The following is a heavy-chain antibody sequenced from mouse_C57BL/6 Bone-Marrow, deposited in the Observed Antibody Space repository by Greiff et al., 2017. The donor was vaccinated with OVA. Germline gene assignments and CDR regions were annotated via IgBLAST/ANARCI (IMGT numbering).Heavy chain of an antibody. CDR1: GYAFSSYW. D-gene: IGHD3-2*01. Sequence: QVQLQQSGAELVKPGASVKLSCKASGYAFSSYWMNWVKQRPGKGLEWIGQIYPGDGDTNYNGKFKGKATLTADKTSSTAYMQISSLTSEDSEVYFCTRDSPRYFDYWGQGTTLTVSS. CDR2: IYPGDGDT. V-gene: IGHV1-80*01. J-gene: IGHJ2*01. CDR3: TRDSPRYFDY.